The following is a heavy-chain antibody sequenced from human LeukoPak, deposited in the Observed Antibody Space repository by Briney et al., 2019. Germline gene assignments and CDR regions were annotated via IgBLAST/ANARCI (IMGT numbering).Heavy chain of an antibody. Sequence: PGRSLRLSCAASGFTFSSYGMHWVRQAPGKGLEWVAFIRYDGSNKYYADSVKGRFTISRDNSKNTLYLQMNSLRAEDTAVYYCWRGEDIVVVPAANSYFDYWGQGTLVTVPS. V-gene: IGHV3-30*02. J-gene: IGHJ4*02. CDR2: IRYDGSNK. CDR3: WRGEDIVVVPAANSYFDY. CDR1: GFTFSSYG. D-gene: IGHD2-2*01.